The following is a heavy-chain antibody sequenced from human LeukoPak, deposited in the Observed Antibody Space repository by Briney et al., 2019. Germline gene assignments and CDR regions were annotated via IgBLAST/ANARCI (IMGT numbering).Heavy chain of an antibody. CDR2: IYYSGST. D-gene: IGHD2-15*01. CDR1: GGSISSGGYY. CDR3: AREGVVAFDI. Sequence: SQTLSLTCTVSGGSISSGGYYWSWIRQHPGKGLEWIGYIYYSGSTYYNPSLKSRVTISVDTSKNQFPLKLSSVTAADTAVYYCAREGVVAFDIWGQGTMSPSLQ. V-gene: IGHV4-31*03. J-gene: IGHJ3*02.